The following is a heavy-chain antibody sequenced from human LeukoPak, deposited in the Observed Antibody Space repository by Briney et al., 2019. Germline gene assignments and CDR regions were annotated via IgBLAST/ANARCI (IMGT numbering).Heavy chain of an antibody. D-gene: IGHD4-17*01. CDR2: ISGSGGST. Sequence: PGGSMRLSCAAYGFTFSSYAMSWVRQAPGKGLEWVSAISGSGGSTYYADSVKGRVTISRDNSKNTLYLQMNSLRAEVTAVYYCAKDYGDYGSFDYWGQGTLVTVSS. CDR1: GFTFSSYA. CDR3: AKDYGDYGSFDY. J-gene: IGHJ4*02. V-gene: IGHV3-23*01.